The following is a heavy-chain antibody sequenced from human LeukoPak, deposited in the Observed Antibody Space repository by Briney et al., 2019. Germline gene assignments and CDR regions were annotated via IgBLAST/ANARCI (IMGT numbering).Heavy chain of an antibody. D-gene: IGHD3-9*01. Sequence: GGSLRLSCAASGFTFSRYGMHWVRQAPGKGLEWVAFIRYDGSNKYYADSVKGRFTISRDNSKNTLYLQMNSLRAEDTAVYYCARPVLRYFDWLLSAGLRRGGDAFDIWGQGTMVTVSS. CDR1: GFTFSRYG. V-gene: IGHV3-30*02. J-gene: IGHJ3*02. CDR3: ARPVLRYFDWLLSAGLRRGGDAFDI. CDR2: IRYDGSNK.